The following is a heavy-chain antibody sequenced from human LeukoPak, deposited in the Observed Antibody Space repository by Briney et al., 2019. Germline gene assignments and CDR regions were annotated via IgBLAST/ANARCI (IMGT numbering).Heavy chain of an antibody. V-gene: IGHV4-38-2*02. CDR1: GYSIRSGFY. Sequence: SETLSLTCTVSGYSIRSGFYWGWIRQPPGKGLEWIGSIYYSGSTYYNPSLKSRVTISVDTSKDQFSLKLSSVTAADTAVYYCARLLVRGVIISGWGQGTLVTVSS. CDR2: IYYSGST. J-gene: IGHJ4*02. CDR3: ARLLVRGVIISG. D-gene: IGHD3-10*01.